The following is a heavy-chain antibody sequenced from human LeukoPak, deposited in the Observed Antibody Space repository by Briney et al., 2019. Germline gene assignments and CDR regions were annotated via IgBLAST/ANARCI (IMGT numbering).Heavy chain of an antibody. CDR2: IYYSGST. V-gene: IGHV4-39*07. CDR3: ARGRGSSWYFPFDY. D-gene: IGHD6-13*01. J-gene: IGHJ4*02. Sequence: SETLSLTCTVSGGSISSNKYYWGWIRQPPGKGLEWIGSIYYSGSTYYNPSLKSRVTISVDTSKNQFSLKLSSVTAADTAVYYCARGRGSSWYFPFDYWGQGTLVTVSS. CDR1: GGSISSNKYY.